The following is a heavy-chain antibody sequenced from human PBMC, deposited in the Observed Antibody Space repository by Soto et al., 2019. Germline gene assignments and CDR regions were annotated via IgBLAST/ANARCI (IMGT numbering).Heavy chain of an antibody. Sequence: SETLSLTCAVYGGSFSGYYWSWIRQPPGKGLEWIGEINHSGSTNYNPSLKSRVTISVDTSKNQFSLKLSSATAADTAVYYCAGGIQCSSTSCYRSGFDYWGQGTLVTVSS. CDR3: AGGIQCSSTSCYRSGFDY. J-gene: IGHJ4*02. CDR1: GGSFSGYY. CDR2: INHSGST. V-gene: IGHV4-34*01. D-gene: IGHD2-2*01.